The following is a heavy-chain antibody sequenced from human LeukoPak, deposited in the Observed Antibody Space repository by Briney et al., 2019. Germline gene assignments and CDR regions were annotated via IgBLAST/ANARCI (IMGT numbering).Heavy chain of an antibody. Sequence: GSLRLSCAASGFTFSSYWMSWIRQPPGKGLEWIGEINHSGSTNYNPSLKSRVTISVDTSKNQFSLKLSSVTAADTAVYYCARDEGAIQFDYWGQGTLVTVSS. CDR1: GFTFSSYW. CDR2: INHSGST. J-gene: IGHJ4*02. CDR3: ARDEGAIQFDY. V-gene: IGHV4-34*01. D-gene: IGHD1-26*01.